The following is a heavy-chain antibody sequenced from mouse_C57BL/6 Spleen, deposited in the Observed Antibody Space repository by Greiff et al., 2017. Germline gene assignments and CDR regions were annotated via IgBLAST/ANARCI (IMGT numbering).Heavy chain of an antibody. V-gene: IGHV1-42*01. CDR2: INPSTGGT. J-gene: IGHJ3*01. D-gene: IGHD2-3*01. CDR1: GYSFTGYY. CDR3: AREDGFAY. Sequence: VHVKQSGPELVKPGASVKISCKASGYSFTGYYMNWVKQSPEKSLEWIGEINPSTGGTTYNQKFKAKATLTVDKSSSTAYMQLKSLTSEDSAVYYCAREDGFAYWGQGTLVTVSA.